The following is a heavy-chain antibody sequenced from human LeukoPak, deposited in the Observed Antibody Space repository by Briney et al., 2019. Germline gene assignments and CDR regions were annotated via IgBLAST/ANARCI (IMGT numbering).Heavy chain of an antibody. Sequence: ASVKVSCKASGYTFTGYYMHWVRPAPGQGLEWMGWINPNSGGTNYAQKFQGRVTMTRDTSISTAYMELSRLRSDDTAVYYCARGSIAAAGDYYYYYGMDVWGQGTTVTVSS. J-gene: IGHJ6*02. V-gene: IGHV1-2*02. CDR3: ARGSIAAAGDYYYYYGMDV. CDR1: GYTFTGYY. D-gene: IGHD6-13*01. CDR2: INPNSGGT.